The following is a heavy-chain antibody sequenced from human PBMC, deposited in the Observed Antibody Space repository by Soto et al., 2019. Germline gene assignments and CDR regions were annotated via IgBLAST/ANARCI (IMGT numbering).Heavy chain of an antibody. CDR1: GGTFSTYA. CDR3: ARGFRGDYYYYGLDV. D-gene: IGHD3-3*01. J-gene: IGHJ6*02. CDR2: IIPIFGIV. V-gene: IGHV1-69*01. Sequence: QVQLVQSGAEEKKPGSSVKVSCKTSGGTFSTYAINWVRQAPGQGLEWMGGIIPIFGIVNYAQELQDRVTITADESTSTAYMELSCLRSEDTAVYYCARGFRGDYYYYGLDVWGQGTTVTVSS.